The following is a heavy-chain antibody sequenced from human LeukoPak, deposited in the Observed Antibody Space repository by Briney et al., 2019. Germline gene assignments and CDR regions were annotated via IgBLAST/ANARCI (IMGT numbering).Heavy chain of an antibody. CDR1: GASISSSSSY. CDR3: VRHYYDSTGFDRSYYYYGMDV. J-gene: IGHJ6*02. Sequence: SETLSLTCTVSGASISSSSSYWGWVRQPPGKGVEWIGSIYYSGRPYYSPSLRSRVTMSVDTSKNQFSLKLSSVTAADTAVYYCVRHYYDSTGFDRSYYYYGMDVWGHGTVVTVSS. CDR2: IYYSGRP. D-gene: IGHD3-22*01. V-gene: IGHV4-39*01.